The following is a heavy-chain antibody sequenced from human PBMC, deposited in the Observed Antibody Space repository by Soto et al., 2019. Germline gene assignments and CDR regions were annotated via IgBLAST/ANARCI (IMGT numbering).Heavy chain of an antibody. D-gene: IGHD3-10*01. Sequence: QVQLQESGPGLVKPSQTLSLTCTVSGGSFSSGVYYWSGIRQQPGKALECIGYIFYSRSPYHNPSLTRRVTMSVDTSKHQFSLKLSSVTAADTAVYYFATYGSGTYTPATFDYWGQGTLVTVSS. CDR2: IFYSRSP. J-gene: IGHJ4*02. V-gene: IGHV4-31*03. CDR3: ATYGSGTYTPATFDY. CDR1: GGSFSSGVYY.